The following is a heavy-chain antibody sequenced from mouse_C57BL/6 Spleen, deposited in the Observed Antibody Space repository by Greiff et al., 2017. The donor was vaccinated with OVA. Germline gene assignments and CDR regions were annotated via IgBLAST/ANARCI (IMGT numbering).Heavy chain of an antibody. CDR3: ARIYTNLPDY. V-gene: IGHV1-69*01. Sequence: VQLQQPGAELVMPGASVKLSCKASGYTFTSYWMHWVKQRPGQGLEWIGEIDPSDSYTNYNQKFKGKSTLTVDKSSSTAYMQLSSLTSEDSAIYYCARIYTNLPDYWGQDTTLTVSS. CDR2: IDPSDSYT. D-gene: IGHD2-5*01. J-gene: IGHJ2*01. CDR1: GYTFTSYW.